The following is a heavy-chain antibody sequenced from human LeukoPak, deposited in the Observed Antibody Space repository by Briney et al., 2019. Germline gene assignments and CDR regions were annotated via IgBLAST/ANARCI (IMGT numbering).Heavy chain of an antibody. CDR2: IYTSGST. J-gene: IGHJ4*02. CDR3: AGGDIVVVPGHFDY. D-gene: IGHD2-2*01. V-gene: IGHV4-4*07. CDR1: GGSISSYY. Sequence: SETLSLTCTVPGGSISSYYWSWIRHPAGKGLEWIGRIYTSGSTNYNPSLKSRVTISVDKSKNQFSLKLSSVTAADTAVYYCAGGDIVVVPGHFDYWGQGTLVTVSS.